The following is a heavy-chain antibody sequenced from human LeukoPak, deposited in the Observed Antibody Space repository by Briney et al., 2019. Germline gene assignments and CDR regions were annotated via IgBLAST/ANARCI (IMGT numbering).Heavy chain of an antibody. CDR2: IYYSGST. D-gene: IGHD3-9*01. J-gene: IGHJ4*02. V-gene: IGHV4-59*01. CDR1: GGSLSSYY. Sequence: SETLSLTCTVSGGSLSSYYWSWIRQPPGKGLEWIAYIYYSGSTNYNPSLKSRVTISVDTSKNQFSLKLSSVTAADTAVYYCARARDILTGYFPDYWGQGTLVTVSS. CDR3: ARARDILTGYFPDY.